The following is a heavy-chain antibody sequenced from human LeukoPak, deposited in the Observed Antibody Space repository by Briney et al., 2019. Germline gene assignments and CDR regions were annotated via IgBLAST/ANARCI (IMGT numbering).Heavy chain of an antibody. CDR2: ISAHNGNT. CDR3: ARDTFSTVSSDY. J-gene: IGHJ4*02. CDR1: GYTFTSYG. Sequence: ASVKVSCKASGYTFTSYGISWVRQAPGQGLEWMGWISAHNGNTNYAQKLQGRVTMTTDTSTSTAYMELRSLRSDDTAVYYCARDTFSTVSSDYWGQGTLVTVSS. V-gene: IGHV1-18*01. D-gene: IGHD4-11*01.